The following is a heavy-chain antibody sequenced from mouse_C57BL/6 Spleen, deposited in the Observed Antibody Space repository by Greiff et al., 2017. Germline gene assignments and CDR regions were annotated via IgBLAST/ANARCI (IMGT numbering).Heavy chain of an antibody. CDR2: IYPGDGDT. D-gene: IGHD1-1*01. CDR3: AHYGSSYDYAMDY. J-gene: IGHJ4*01. CDR1: GYAFSSSW. Sequence: VQLQQSGPELVKPGASVKISCKASGYAFSSSWMNWVKQRPGKGLEWIGRIYPGDGDTNYNGKFKGKATLTADKSSSTAYMQLSSLTSEDSAVYFCAHYGSSYDYAMDYWGQGTSVTVSS. V-gene: IGHV1-82*01.